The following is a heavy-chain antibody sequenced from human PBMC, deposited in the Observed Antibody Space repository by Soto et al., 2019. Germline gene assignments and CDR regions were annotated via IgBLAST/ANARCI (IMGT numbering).Heavy chain of an antibody. V-gene: IGHV3-30*18. J-gene: IGHJ6*02. CDR3: AKTQRSRAERSWFDMGYYYGMDV. CDR2: ISYDGSNK. Sequence: QVQLVESGGGVVQPGRSLRLSCAASGFTFSSYGMHWVRQAPGKGLEWVAVISYDGSNKYYADSVKGRFTISRDNSTNTLYLQMNSLRAEDTAVYYCAKTQRSRAERSWFDMGYYYGMDVWGQGTTVTVSS. CDR1: GFTFSSYG. D-gene: IGHD6-13*01.